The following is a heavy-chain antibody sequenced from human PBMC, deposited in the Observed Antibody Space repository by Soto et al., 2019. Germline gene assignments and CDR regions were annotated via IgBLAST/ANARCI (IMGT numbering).Heavy chain of an antibody. CDR3: ARLPGPLVAVLYIYPLDGREAMSDVDV. J-gene: IGHJ6*02. V-gene: IGHV3-30-3*01. CDR2: VSFDGSNK. D-gene: IGHD6-19*01. CDR1: GFTFNYYP. Sequence: QMQLVESGGGVVQPGGSLRLSCAASGFTFNYYPMHWVRQAPGKGLEWVAGVSFDGSNKYYADSVKGRFTISKDKSKNTLYLQMNSLRREDTAVYYCARLPGPLVAVLYIYPLDGREAMSDVDVWGQGTTVTVSS.